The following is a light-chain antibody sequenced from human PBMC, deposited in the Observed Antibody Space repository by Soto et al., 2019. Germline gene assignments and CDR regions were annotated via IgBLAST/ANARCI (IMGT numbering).Light chain of an antibody. J-gene: IGLJ2*01. CDR1: SLHSSYA. V-gene: IGLV4-69*01. Sequence: QLVLTQSPSASASLGASVKLTCTLSSLHSSYAIAWHQQQPEKGPRYLMKLNSDGSHSKGDGIPDRFSGSSSGAERYLTISSLQSEDEADYYCQTWGTGIVVFGGGTQLTVL. CDR2: LNSDGSH. CDR3: QTWGTGIVV.